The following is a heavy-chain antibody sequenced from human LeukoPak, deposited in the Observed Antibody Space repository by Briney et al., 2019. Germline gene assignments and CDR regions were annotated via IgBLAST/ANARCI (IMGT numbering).Heavy chain of an antibody. Sequence: ASVKVSCKASGYTFTSYGISWVRQAPGQGLEWMGWISGYNGNTKYAQKLQGRVTMTRNTSTSTAYMELSSLRSEDTAVYYCATIRSPWYYDYVWGSYRLGNDAFDIWGQGTMVTVSS. D-gene: IGHD3-16*02. CDR1: GYTFTSYG. CDR2: ISGYNGNT. V-gene: IGHV1-18*01. J-gene: IGHJ3*02. CDR3: ATIRSPWYYDYVWGSYRLGNDAFDI.